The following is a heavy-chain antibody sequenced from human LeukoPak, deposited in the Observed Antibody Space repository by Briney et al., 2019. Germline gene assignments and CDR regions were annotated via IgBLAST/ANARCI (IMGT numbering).Heavy chain of an antibody. CDR3: ARPPYDSSGYFYIFDS. V-gene: IGHV3-23*01. D-gene: IGHD3-22*01. CDR2: ISDSGGST. CDR1: GITLSNYG. Sequence: PGGSLRLSCAVSGITLSNYGMTWVRQAPGKGLEWVAGISDSGGSTNYADSVKGRFTISRDNPKNTLYLQMNSLRAEDTAVYYCARPPYDSSGYFYIFDSWGQGSLVTVSS. J-gene: IGHJ4*02.